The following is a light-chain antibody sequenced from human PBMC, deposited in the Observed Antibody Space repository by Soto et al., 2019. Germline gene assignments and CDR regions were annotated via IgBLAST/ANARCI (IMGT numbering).Light chain of an antibody. V-gene: IGLV1-47*01. CDR2: RNN. CDR1: SSDVGGYNY. CDR3: AAWDDSLSGSYV. Sequence: QSALTQPASVSGSPGQSITISCTGTSSDVGGYNYVSWYQQHPGKAPKLLIYRNNQRPSGVPDRFSGSKSGTSASLAISGLRSEDEADYYCAAWDDSLSGSYVFGTGTKLTVL. J-gene: IGLJ1*01.